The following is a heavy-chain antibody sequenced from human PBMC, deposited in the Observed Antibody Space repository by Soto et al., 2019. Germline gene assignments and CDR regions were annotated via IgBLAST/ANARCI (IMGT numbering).Heavy chain of an antibody. V-gene: IGHV3-72*01. Sequence: TGGSLRLSCAASGGTFSDHYMDWVRQAPEKGLEWVGRTRNKANSYTTEYAASVKGRFTISRDDSKNSLYLQMNSLKTEDTAVYYCARGHAMSGYDYGFDYWGQGTLVTVSS. J-gene: IGHJ4*02. CDR2: TRNKANSYTT. CDR3: ARGHAMSGYDYGFDY. D-gene: IGHD5-12*01. CDR1: GGTFSDHY.